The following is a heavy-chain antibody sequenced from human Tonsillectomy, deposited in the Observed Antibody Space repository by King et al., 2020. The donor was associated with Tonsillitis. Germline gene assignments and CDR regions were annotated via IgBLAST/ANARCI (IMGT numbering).Heavy chain of an antibody. CDR2: ISGSGDTT. CDR3: AREGNIVAAINYFDF. D-gene: IGHD5-12*01. V-gene: IGHV3-23*04. CDR1: GFTFSSYA. J-gene: IGHJ4*02. Sequence: VQLVESGEDLVQPGGSLRLSCVASGFTFSSYAMSWVRQAPGKGLEWVSVISGSGDTTYYADSVKGRFSISRENSKNTLYVQMNSLRAEDTAVYYCAREGNIVAAINYFDFWGQGALVTVSS.